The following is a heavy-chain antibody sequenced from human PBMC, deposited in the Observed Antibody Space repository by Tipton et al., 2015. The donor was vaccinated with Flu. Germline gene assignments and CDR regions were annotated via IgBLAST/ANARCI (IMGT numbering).Heavy chain of an antibody. CDR2: IYTSGST. CDR1: GGSISSYY. J-gene: IGHJ6*02. CDR3: ARDSGIVVVTVGYYYYGRDV. Sequence: TLSLTCTVSGGSISSYYWSWIRQPAGKGLEWIGRIYTSGSTNYNPSLKSRVTMSVDTSKNQFSLKLSSVTAADTAVYYCARDSGIVVVTVGYYYYGRDVWGQGTTVTVSS. V-gene: IGHV4-4*07. D-gene: IGHD2-21*02.